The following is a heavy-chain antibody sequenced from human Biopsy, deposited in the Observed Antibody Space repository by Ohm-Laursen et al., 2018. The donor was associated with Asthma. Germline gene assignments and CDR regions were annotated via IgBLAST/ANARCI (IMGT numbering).Heavy chain of an antibody. CDR2: ISYTGSA. J-gene: IGHJ4*02. CDR3: ARVTRITIFGVGGIQDY. D-gene: IGHD3-3*01. CDR1: GGSMSSSSYY. Sequence: SETLSLTCTVSGGSMSSSSYYWGWIRQPPGKGLEWMGSISYTGSAYHNPSLKSRVTISVDTSKNHFSLKLSSVTAADTAVYYCARVTRITIFGVGGIQDYWGQGTLVTASS. V-gene: IGHV4-39*02.